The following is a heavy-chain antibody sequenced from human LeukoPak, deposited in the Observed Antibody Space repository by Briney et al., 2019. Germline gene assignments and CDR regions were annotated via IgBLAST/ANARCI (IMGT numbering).Heavy chain of an antibody. CDR3: AREIAAAGTRLYYYYMDV. Sequence: SETLSLTCTVSGDSISNYYWSWIRQPPGKGLEWIGYVYYSGSTNYNPSLKSRVTISVDTSKNQFSLRLSSVTAADTAVYYCAREIAAAGTRLYYYYMDVWGKGTTVTVSS. D-gene: IGHD6-13*01. CDR2: VYYSGST. V-gene: IGHV4-59*01. CDR1: GDSISNYY. J-gene: IGHJ6*03.